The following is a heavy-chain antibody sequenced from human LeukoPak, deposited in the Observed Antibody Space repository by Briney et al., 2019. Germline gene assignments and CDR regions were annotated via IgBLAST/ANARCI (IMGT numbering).Heavy chain of an antibody. Sequence: PSETLSLTCTVSGGYISSYYWSWLRQPPGNGLEWIGHIHYSGSTNYNPSLKRRVTISVDTPKNQFSLKLSSVTAADTAVYYCARHGSSSGWYFGWLDPWGQGTLVTVSS. V-gene: IGHV4-59*08. J-gene: IGHJ5*02. CDR3: ARHGSSSGWYFGWLDP. CDR2: IHYSGST. D-gene: IGHD6-19*01. CDR1: GGYISSYY.